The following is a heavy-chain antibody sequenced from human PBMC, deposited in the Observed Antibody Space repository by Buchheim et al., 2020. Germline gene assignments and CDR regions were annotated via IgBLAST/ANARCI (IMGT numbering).Heavy chain of an antibody. D-gene: IGHD6-19*01. CDR1: GFTFSSYG. CDR3: AKDPRGIAVFYFDY. J-gene: IGHJ4*02. CDR2: ISYDGSNK. V-gene: IGHV3-30*18. Sequence: QVQLVESGGGVVQPGRSLRLSCAASGFTFSSYGMHWVRQAPGKGLEWVAVISYDGSNKYYADSVKGRFTISRDNSKNTLYLQMNSLRAEDTAVYYCAKDPRGIAVFYFDYWGQGTL.